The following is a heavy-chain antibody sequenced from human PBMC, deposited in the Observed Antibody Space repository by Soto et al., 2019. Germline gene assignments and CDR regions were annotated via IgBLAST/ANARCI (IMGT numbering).Heavy chain of an antibody. CDR1: GYSFTEFS. J-gene: IGHJ4*02. V-gene: IGHV5-10-1*01. Sequence: KVSCKASGYSFTEFSMQWARQAPGKGLEWMGRIDPSDSYTNYSPSFQGHVAISADKSISTAYLQWSSLKASDTAMYYCARGPLGDYDFDYWGQGTLVTVSS. D-gene: IGHD4-17*01. CDR3: ARGPLGDYDFDY. CDR2: IDPSDSYT.